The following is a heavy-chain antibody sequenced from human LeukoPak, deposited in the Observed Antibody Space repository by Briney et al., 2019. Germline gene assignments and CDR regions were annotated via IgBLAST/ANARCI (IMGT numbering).Heavy chain of an antibody. Sequence: ASVKVSCKASGGTFSSYAISWVRHAPGQGLEWMGGITPTFGTANYAQKFQGRVTITADESTSTAYMELSSLRSEDTAVYYCARATPMDYFDYWGQGTLVTVSS. CDR2: ITPTFGTA. J-gene: IGHJ4*02. CDR3: ARATPMDYFDY. CDR1: GGTFSSYA. V-gene: IGHV1-69*13.